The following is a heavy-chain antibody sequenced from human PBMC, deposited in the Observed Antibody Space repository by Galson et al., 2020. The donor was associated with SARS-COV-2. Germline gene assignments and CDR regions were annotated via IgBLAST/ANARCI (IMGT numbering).Heavy chain of an antibody. CDR3: ARGGGNYGYYYYYYMDV. D-gene: IGHD4-4*01. CDR2: IGTAGDT. J-gene: IGHJ6*03. Sequence: GGSLRLSCAASGFTFSSYDMHWVRQATGKGLEWVSAIGTAGDTYYPSSVKGRFTISRENAKNSLYLQMNSLRAGDTAVYYCARGGGNYGYYYYYYMDVWGKGTTVTVSS. V-gene: IGHV3-13*01. CDR1: GFTFSSYD.